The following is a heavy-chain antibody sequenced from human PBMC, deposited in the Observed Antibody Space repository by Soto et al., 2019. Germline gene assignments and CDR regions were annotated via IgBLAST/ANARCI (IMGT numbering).Heavy chain of an antibody. Sequence: QVQLQQWGAGLLKPSETLSLTCAVYGGSFSGYYWSWIRQPPGKGLEWIGEINHSGSTNYNPSLKSRVTISVDTSKNQFSLKLSSVTAADTAVYYCAITTGYYDSSGPDYWGQGTLVTVSS. CDR1: GGSFSGYY. V-gene: IGHV4-34*01. J-gene: IGHJ4*02. D-gene: IGHD3-22*01. CDR2: INHSGST. CDR3: AITTGYYDSSGPDY.